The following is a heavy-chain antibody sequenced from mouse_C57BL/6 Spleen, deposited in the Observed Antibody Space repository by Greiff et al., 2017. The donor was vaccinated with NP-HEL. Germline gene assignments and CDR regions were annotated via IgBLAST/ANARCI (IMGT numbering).Heavy chain of an antibody. CDR2: ISSGSSTI. V-gene: IGHV5-17*01. J-gene: IGHJ2*01. CDR3: EKDDGREYFDY. Sequence: EVKLMESGGGLVQPGGSLKLSCAASGFTFSDYGMHWVRQAPEKGLEWVAYISSGSSTIYYADTVKGRFTISRDNAKNTLFLQMTSMRSEDTAMYYSEKDDGREYFDYWGQGTTLTVSS. CDR1: GFTFSDYG. D-gene: IGHD2-12*01.